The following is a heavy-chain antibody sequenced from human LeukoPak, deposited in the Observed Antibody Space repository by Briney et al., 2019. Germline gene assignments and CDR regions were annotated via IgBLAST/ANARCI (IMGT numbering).Heavy chain of an antibody. Sequence: PSQTLSLTCTVSGGSISSGDYYWRWLRQPPGTGLGWIGYICYSGSTYYNPSLKSRVTISVDTSKNQFSLKLSSVTAADTAVYYCARGVIIAVAGTGWFDPWGQGTLVTVSS. CDR3: ARGVIIAVAGTGWFDP. J-gene: IGHJ5*02. CDR1: GGSISSGDYY. V-gene: IGHV4-30-4*08. CDR2: ICYSGST. D-gene: IGHD6-19*01.